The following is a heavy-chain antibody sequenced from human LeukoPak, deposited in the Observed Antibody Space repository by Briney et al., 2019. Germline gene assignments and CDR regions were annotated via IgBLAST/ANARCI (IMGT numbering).Heavy chain of an antibody. CDR2: IHIDENRK. CDR1: GFTFSTYW. CDR3: VRGSSDWNGMDV. V-gene: IGHV3-74*01. J-gene: IGHJ6*02. Sequence: GGSLRLSCAASGFTFSTYWMHWVRQVPGKGLVSVSRIHIDENRKTYADSVKGRFTISRDNAKNTLYLQMNSLRVEDTAVYYCVRGSSDWNGMDVWGQGTTVTVSS. D-gene: IGHD6-19*01.